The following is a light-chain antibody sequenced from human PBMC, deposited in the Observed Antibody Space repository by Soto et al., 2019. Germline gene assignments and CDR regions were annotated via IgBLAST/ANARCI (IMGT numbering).Light chain of an antibody. Sequence: DIQMTQSPSTLSASVGDRVTITCRTSQSISNWLAWYQQKPGKAPKLLISGASSLESGVPSRFSGSRSGTEFTLTISSLQPDDFATYYCQQYDSYSYTFGQGTKLEIK. V-gene: IGKV1-5*01. CDR1: QSISNW. CDR2: GAS. J-gene: IGKJ2*01. CDR3: QQYDSYSYT.